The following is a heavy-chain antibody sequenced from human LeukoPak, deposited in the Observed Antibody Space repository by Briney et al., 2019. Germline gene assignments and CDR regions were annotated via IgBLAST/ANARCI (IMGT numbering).Heavy chain of an antibody. CDR2: INHSGST. J-gene: IGHJ6*03. CDR1: GGSFSGYY. Sequence: TSETLSLTCAVHGGSFSGYYWSWIRQPPGKGLEWIGEINHSGSTNYNPSLKSRVTISVDTSKNQFSLKLSSVTAADTAVYYCARGSQGYTVTRERKAYYYYYYYMDVWGKGTTVTVSS. V-gene: IGHV4-34*01. CDR3: ARGSQGYTVTRERKAYYYYYYYMDV. D-gene: IGHD4-17*01.